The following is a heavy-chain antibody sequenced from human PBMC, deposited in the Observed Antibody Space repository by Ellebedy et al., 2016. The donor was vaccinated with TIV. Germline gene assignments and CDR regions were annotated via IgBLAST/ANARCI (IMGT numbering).Heavy chain of an antibody. J-gene: IGHJ6*02. D-gene: IGHD3-10*01. CDR1: GYTFSSSG. Sequence: ASVKVSCKASGYTFSSSGISWVRQAPGQGLEWMGWISAYNGNTNYAQKLQGRVTMTTDTSTSTAYMELRSLRSDDTAVYYCARDGGEWFGELLYLSMDVWGQGTTVTVSS. CDR3: ARDGGEWFGELLYLSMDV. V-gene: IGHV1-18*01. CDR2: ISAYNGNT.